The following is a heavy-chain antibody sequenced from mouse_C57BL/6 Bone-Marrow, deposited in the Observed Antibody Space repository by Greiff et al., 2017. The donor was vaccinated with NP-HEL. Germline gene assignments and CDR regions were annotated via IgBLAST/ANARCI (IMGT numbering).Heavy chain of an antibody. J-gene: IGHJ3*01. Sequence: EVKLMESGGGLVKPGGSLKLSCAASGFTFSSYAMSWVRQTPEKRLEWVATISDGGSYTYYPDNVKGRFTISRDNAKNNLYLQMSHLKSEDTAVYYCARYYGSSAWFAYWGQGTLVTVSA. V-gene: IGHV5-4*03. CDR2: ISDGGSYT. D-gene: IGHD1-1*01. CDR1: GFTFSSYA. CDR3: ARYYGSSAWFAY.